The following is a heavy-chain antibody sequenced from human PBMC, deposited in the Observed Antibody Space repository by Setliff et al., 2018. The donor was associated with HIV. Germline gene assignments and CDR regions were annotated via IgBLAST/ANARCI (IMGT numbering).Heavy chain of an antibody. Sequence: GGSLRLSCAASGFTFSSYSMNWVRQAPGKGLEWVSYISSSGNSIYYADSVKGRFSISRDNAKNSLYLQMNSLRAEDTAVYYCVRDWLVREIIAVYYFDHWGQGTLVTVS. CDR2: ISSSGNSI. V-gene: IGHV3-48*01. J-gene: IGHJ4*02. D-gene: IGHD3-10*01. CDR3: VRDWLVREIIAVYYFDH. CDR1: GFTFSSYS.